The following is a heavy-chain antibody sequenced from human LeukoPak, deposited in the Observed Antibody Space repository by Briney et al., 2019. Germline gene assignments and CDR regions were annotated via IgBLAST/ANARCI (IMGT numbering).Heavy chain of an antibody. Sequence: GGSLTLSCAASGFTFSSYSMNWLRQAPGKGLEGVSSISSSSSSIYYQASVKGRFTMSRDNSKNSLYLQMNSLRAEDTAMYYCARVYSTIFGVVRNWFDPWGQGTLVTVSS. V-gene: IGHV3-21*01. D-gene: IGHD3-3*01. CDR2: ISSSSSSI. J-gene: IGHJ5*02. CDR3: ARVYSTIFGVVRNWFDP. CDR1: GFTFSSYS.